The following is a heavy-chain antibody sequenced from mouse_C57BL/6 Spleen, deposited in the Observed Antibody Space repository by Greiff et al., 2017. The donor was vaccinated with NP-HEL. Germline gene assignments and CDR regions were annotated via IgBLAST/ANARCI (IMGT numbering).Heavy chain of an antibody. Sequence: VQLKESGPELVKPGASVKIPCKASGYTFTDYNMDWVKQSHGKSLEWIGDINPNNGGTIYNQKFKGKATLTVDKSSSTAYMELRSLTSEDTAVYYCARGGYYYGSSSWYFDVWGTGTTVTVSS. CDR2: INPNNGGT. D-gene: IGHD1-1*01. CDR1: GYTFTDYN. V-gene: IGHV1-18*01. J-gene: IGHJ1*03. CDR3: ARGGYYYGSSSWYFDV.